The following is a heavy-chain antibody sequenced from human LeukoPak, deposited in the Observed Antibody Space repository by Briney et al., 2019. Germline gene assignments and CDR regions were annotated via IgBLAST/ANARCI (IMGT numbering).Heavy chain of an antibody. D-gene: IGHD3-9*01. CDR1: GFTFDDYA. V-gene: IGHV3-9*01. CDR2: ISWNSGTI. Sequence: LRLSCAASGFTFDDYAMHWVRQAPGKGLEWVSGISWNSGTIGYADSVKGRFTISRDNGKKSLFLQMNSLRAEDTALYYCSKDTRDILTGYYNTAFDYWGQGTLVTVSS. CDR3: SKDTRDILTGYYNTAFDY. J-gene: IGHJ4*02.